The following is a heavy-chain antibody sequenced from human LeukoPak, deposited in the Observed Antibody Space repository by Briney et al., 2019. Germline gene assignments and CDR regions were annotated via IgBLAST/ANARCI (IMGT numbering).Heavy chain of an antibody. D-gene: IGHD3-9*01. J-gene: IGHJ4*02. CDR2: VSASGGST. CDR3: AKGSVLRYFDWLLVFDY. V-gene: IGHV3-23*01. CDR1: GFTFSSYA. Sequence: GGSLRLSCAASGFTFSSYATTWVRQAPGKGLEWVSAVSASGGSTYYADSVKGRFTISRDNSKNTLYLQMNSLRAEDTAVYYCAKGSVLRYFDWLLVFDYWGQGTLVTVSS.